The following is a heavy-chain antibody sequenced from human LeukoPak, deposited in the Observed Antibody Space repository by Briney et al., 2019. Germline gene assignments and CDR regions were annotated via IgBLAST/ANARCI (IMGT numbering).Heavy chain of an antibody. J-gene: IGHJ4*02. CDR1: GFTFSSHW. V-gene: IGHV3-7*01. CDR3: ARVTATGFDDY. Sequence: GGSLRLSCAASGFTFSSHWRGWGRQAPGKGLEWVANIKQDGSETYYVDSVKGRFTISRDNAKSSLCLQMNSLRAEDADMYYCARVTATGFDDYWGQGTLVTVSS. D-gene: IGHD6-13*01. CDR2: IKQDGSET.